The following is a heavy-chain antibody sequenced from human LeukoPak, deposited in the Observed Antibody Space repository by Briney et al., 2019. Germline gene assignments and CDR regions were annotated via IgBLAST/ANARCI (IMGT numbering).Heavy chain of an antibody. J-gene: IGHJ3*02. CDR3: AKRKGDYEAFDI. Sequence: GGSLRLSCAASGFTFSSYAMSWVRQAPGKGLEWVSAISGSGGSTYYADSVKGRFSISRDNSKNTLYLQMNSLRAEDTAVYYCAKRKGDYEAFDIWGQGTMVTVSS. CDR1: GFTFSSYA. D-gene: IGHD4-17*01. CDR2: ISGSGGST. V-gene: IGHV3-23*01.